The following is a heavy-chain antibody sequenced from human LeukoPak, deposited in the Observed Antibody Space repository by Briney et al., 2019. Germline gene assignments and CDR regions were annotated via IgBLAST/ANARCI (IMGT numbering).Heavy chain of an antibody. CDR1: GFTLSSYS. D-gene: IGHD2-15*01. Sequence: PGGSLRLSCAASGFTLSSYSMIWVRRAPGKGLEWVSYISSHSSTMYYANSVKGRFTISRDNAQNSLFLQMNSLRAEDTAVYYCARRYCSGGSCYYFDYWGQGTLVTVSS. CDR3: ARRYCSGGSCYYFDY. J-gene: IGHJ4*02. CDR2: ISSHSSTM. V-gene: IGHV3-48*01.